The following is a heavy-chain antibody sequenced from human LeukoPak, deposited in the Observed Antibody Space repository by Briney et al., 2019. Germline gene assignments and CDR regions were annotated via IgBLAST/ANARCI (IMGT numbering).Heavy chain of an antibody. CDR3: AKEGGDYGDYESFDY. V-gene: IGHV3-30*18. CDR1: GFTFSSYG. Sequence: GGSLRLSCAASGFTFSSYGMHWVRQAPGKGLEWVAVISYDGSNKYYADSVKGRLTISRDNSKNTLYLQMNSLRAEDTAVYYCAKEGGDYGDYESFDYWGQGTLVTVSS. J-gene: IGHJ4*02. D-gene: IGHD4-17*01. CDR2: ISYDGSNK.